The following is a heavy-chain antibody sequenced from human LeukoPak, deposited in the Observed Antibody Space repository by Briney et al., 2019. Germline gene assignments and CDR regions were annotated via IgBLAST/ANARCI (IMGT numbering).Heavy chain of an antibody. D-gene: IGHD5-12*01. CDR2: MYYSGSS. V-gene: IGHV4-59*01. CDR1: GGSISSYY. CDR3: ARGYSGYDAPSYYYGMDV. J-gene: IGHJ6*02. Sequence: ASETLSLTCTVSGGSISSYYWSWIRQPPGKGLEWIGYMYYSGSSNYNPSLKSRVTMSVDTSKNQFSLKLSSVTAADTAVYYCARGYSGYDAPSYYYGMDVWGQGTAVTVSS.